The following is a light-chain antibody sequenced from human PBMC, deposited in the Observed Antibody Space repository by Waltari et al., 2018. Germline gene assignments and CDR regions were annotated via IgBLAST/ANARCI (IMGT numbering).Light chain of an antibody. Sequence: DIQMTQSPSSLSASVGDRVTITCQASQDISNYLNWYQQKPGKAPKLLIYDASNLETGVPSRFSGSGSGTDFTFTISSLQPEDIATYYCQQWEWTFGPGTKVDIK. CDR1: QDISNY. CDR3: QQWEWT. CDR2: DAS. V-gene: IGKV1-33*01. J-gene: IGKJ3*01.